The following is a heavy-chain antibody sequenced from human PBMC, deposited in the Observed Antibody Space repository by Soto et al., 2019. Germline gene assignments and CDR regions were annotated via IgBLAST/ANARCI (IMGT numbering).Heavy chain of an antibody. D-gene: IGHD6-19*01. Sequence: LGESLKISCKGSGYSFTSYWISWVRQMPGKGLEWMGRIDPSDSYTNYSPSFQGHVTISADKSISTAYLQWSSLKASDTAMYYCARHGSYLAVYYYCMDVCGQATTVTLSS. J-gene: IGHJ6*02. CDR2: IDPSDSYT. V-gene: IGHV5-10-1*01. CDR1: GYSFTSYW. CDR3: ARHGSYLAVYYYCMDV.